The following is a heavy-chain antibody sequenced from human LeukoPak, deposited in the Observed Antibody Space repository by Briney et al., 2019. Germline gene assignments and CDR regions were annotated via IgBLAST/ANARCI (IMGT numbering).Heavy chain of an antibody. D-gene: IGHD5-24*01. J-gene: IGHJ6*02. CDR2: ISYDGSNK. CDR1: GFTFSSYA. Sequence: GGSLRLSCAASGFTFSSYAMHWVRQAPGKGLEWVAVISYDGSNKYYADSVKGRFTISRDNSKNTLYLQMNSLRAEDTAVYYCAREMATVLSHGMDVWGQETTVTVSS. CDR3: AREMATVLSHGMDV. V-gene: IGHV3-30-3*01.